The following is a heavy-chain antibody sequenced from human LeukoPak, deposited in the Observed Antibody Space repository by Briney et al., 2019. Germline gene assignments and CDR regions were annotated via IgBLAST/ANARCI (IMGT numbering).Heavy chain of an antibody. J-gene: IGHJ4*02. CDR3: ARATAGTTLFEGIDY. D-gene: IGHD1-1*01. Sequence: SETLSLTCTVSGGSISSYYWSWIRQPAGKGLEWIGRIYTSGSTYYNPSLKSRVTISVDTSKNQFSLKLSSVTAADTAVYYCARATAGTTLFEGIDYWGQGTLVTVSS. V-gene: IGHV4-4*07. CDR1: GGSISSYY. CDR2: IYTSGST.